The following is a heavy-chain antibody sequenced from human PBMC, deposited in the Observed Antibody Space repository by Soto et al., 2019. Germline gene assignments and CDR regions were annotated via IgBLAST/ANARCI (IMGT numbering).Heavy chain of an antibody. CDR1: GYSFTSYW. J-gene: IGHJ3*02. CDR3: AQSPSLTEAFDI. Sequence: PVESLKISCKFSGYSFTSYWIGWVRQIPWKGLEWMGIIYPGDSYTRYSPSFQGHVTISADKSFTTAYLQWSSLKASDTAMYYCAQSPSLTEAFDIWGQGTMVNVS. V-gene: IGHV5-51*01. CDR2: IYPGDSYT.